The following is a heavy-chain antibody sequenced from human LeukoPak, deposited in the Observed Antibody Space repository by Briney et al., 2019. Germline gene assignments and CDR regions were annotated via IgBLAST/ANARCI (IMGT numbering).Heavy chain of an antibody. D-gene: IGHD3-16*01. V-gene: IGHV1-2*02. CDR1: GYTFIGYY. CDR2: INPNSAST. J-gene: IGHJ3*02. Sequence: ASVKVSCKASGYTFIGYYMHWAPQAAAQGLQGMGWINPNSASTNYAPTTQRRVTIDRDSSITTPYMGLSWLRSLDTPAYHWARDQGDRKGIDIGGEATM. CDR3: ARDQGDRKGIDI.